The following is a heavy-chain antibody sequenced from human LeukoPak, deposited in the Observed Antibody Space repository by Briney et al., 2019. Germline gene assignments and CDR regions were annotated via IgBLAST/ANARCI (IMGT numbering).Heavy chain of an antibody. CDR2: ISYDGSIK. V-gene: IGHV3-30*18. Sequence: GRSLRLSCAASRFTFSSYGMHCVRQAPGKGLEWVSVISYDGSIKYYADSVKGRFTISRDNSKNTLYLQMNSLRAEDTAVYYCAKSFRVGAALDDYWGQGTLVTVSS. CDR3: AKSFRVGAALDDY. D-gene: IGHD2-15*01. CDR1: RFTFSSYG. J-gene: IGHJ4*02.